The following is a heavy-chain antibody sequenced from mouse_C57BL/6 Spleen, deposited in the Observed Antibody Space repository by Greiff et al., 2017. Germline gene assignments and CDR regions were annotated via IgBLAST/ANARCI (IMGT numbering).Heavy chain of an antibody. V-gene: IGHV1-55*01. J-gene: IGHJ4*01. Sequence: VQLQQPGAELVKPGASVKMSCKASGYTFTSYWITWVKQRPGQGLEWIGDIYPGSGSTNYNEKFKSKATLTVDTSSSTAYMQLSSLTSEDSAYYYWARSDRGGGYAMDYWGKGTSVTVSS. CDR2: IYPGSGST. CDR1: GYTFTSYW. CDR3: ARSDRGGGYAMDY. D-gene: IGHD1-1*02.